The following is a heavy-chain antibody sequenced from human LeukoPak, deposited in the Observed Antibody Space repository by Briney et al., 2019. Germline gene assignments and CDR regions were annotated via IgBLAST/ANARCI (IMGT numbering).Heavy chain of an antibody. Sequence: SQTLSLTCAISGDSVSSNSVAWNWIRQSPSRGLEWLGRTYYRSKWYNDSAISVKSRITINPDTSKNQFSLQLSSVTAADTAVYYCAREILTGYSNFDYWGQGTLVTVSS. J-gene: IGHJ4*02. CDR3: AREILTGYSNFDY. V-gene: IGHV6-1*01. D-gene: IGHD3-9*01. CDR2: TYYRSKWYN. CDR1: GDSVSSNSVA.